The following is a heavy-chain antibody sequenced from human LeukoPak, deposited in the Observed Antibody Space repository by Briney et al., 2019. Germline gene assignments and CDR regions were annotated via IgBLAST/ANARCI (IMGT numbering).Heavy chain of an antibody. D-gene: IGHD7-27*01. CDR3: ATLGPAPLKKDYFDY. V-gene: IGHV5-51*01. CDR1: GYSFTSYW. Sequence: GESLKISCKGSGYSFTSYWIGWVRQMPGKGLEWMGIIYPGDSDTRYSPSFQGQVTISADKSISTAYLQWSSLKASDTAMYYCATLGPAPLKKDYFDYWGQGTLVTVSS. CDR2: IYPGDSDT. J-gene: IGHJ4*02.